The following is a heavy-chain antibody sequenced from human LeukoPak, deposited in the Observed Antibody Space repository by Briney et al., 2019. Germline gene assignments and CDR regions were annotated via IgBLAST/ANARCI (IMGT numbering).Heavy chain of an antibody. CDR2: IKQDGSEK. J-gene: IGHJ4*02. CDR1: GFTFSSNW. Sequence: GGSLRLSCAASGFTFSSNWMDWVRQAPGQGLEWVANIKQDGSEKYYVDSVKGRFTISRDNAKNSVYLQMNSLRAEDTAVYYCARDSGWGNDYWGQGTLVTVSS. D-gene: IGHD6-19*01. CDR3: ARDSGWGNDY. V-gene: IGHV3-7*01.